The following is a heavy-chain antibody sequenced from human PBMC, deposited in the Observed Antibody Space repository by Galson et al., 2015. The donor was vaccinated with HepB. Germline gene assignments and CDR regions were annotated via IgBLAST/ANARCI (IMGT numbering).Heavy chain of an antibody. J-gene: IGHJ5*02. Sequence: QSGAEVKRPGESLRISCKASGYTLTTYNMHWIRQAPGQRLEWMGWINTGKGNTKYSQRFQGRVTLTRDTTANTAYMEVSSLRSEDTAVYYCARAPRIAFGELMQPLTSWGPGTLVTVSS. V-gene: IGHV1-3*04. CDR1: GYTLTTYN. CDR3: ARAPRIAFGELMQPLTS. CDR2: INTGKGNT. D-gene: IGHD3-10*01.